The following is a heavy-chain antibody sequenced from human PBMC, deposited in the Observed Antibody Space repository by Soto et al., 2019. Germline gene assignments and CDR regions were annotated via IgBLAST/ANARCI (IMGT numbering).Heavy chain of an antibody. J-gene: IGHJ5*02. CDR3: ARGSLGYCSSTSCPGWFDP. V-gene: IGHV4-4*07. D-gene: IGHD2-2*01. Sequence: PSETLSLTCTVSGGSISSYYWSWIRQPAGKGLEWFGRIYTSGSTNYNPSLKSRVTMSVDTSKNQSSLNLSSVTAADTAVYYCARGSLGYCSSTSCPGWFDPWGQGTPVTVSS. CDR2: IYTSGST. CDR1: GGSISSYY.